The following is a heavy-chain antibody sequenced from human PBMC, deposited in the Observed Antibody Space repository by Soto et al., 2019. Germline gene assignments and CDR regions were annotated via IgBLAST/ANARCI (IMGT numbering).Heavy chain of an antibody. V-gene: IGHV4-34*01. Sequence: SETLSLTCAVYGGSFSGYYGSWIRQPPGKGLEWIGEINHSGSTNYNPSLKSRVTISVDTSKNQFSLKLSSVTAADTAVYYCARGRGYSYGLDFDYWGQGTLVTVSS. CDR3: ARGRGYSYGLDFDY. J-gene: IGHJ4*02. CDR2: INHSGST. CDR1: GGSFSGYY. D-gene: IGHD5-18*01.